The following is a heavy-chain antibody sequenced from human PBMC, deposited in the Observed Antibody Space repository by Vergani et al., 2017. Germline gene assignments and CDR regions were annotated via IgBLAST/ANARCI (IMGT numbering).Heavy chain of an antibody. V-gene: IGHV3-64D*06. D-gene: IGHD2-15*01. CDR2: ISSNGGST. Sequence: EVQLLESGGGLVQPGGSLRLSCADSGFTFSSYAMHWVRQAPGKGLEYVSAISSNGGSTYYADSVKGRFTISRDNSKNTLYLQMSSLRAEDTAVYYCVKVVPRYFDLWGRGTLVTVSS. CDR3: VKVVPRYFDL. J-gene: IGHJ2*01. CDR1: GFTFSSYA.